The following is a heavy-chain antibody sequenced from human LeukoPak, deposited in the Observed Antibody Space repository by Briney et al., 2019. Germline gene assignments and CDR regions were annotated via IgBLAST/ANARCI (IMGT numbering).Heavy chain of an antibody. Sequence: SVKVSCKASGGTFSNYANSWVRQAPGQGLEWMGGVITNYGTTNYAQKYQGRVTITADESTTTVYMELSSLRSEDTAVYYCARPRTYYDFWRGYPPFDYWGQGTLVTVSS. CDR3: ARPRTYYDFWRGYPPFDY. CDR2: VITNYGTT. V-gene: IGHV1-69*13. D-gene: IGHD3-3*01. J-gene: IGHJ4*02. CDR1: GGTFSNYA.